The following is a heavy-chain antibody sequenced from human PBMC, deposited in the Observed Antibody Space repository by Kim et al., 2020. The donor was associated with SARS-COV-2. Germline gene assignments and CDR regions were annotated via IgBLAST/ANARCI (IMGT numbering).Heavy chain of an antibody. J-gene: IGHJ4*02. Sequence: SETLSLTCTVSGGSMGDYYWNWIRQSPGKGLEWIGFIHYFGTTNYNPALKNRVKISIDTPRNQFSLTLNSVTAADTAVYYCAINTAVRGVTYWLDYWGQGTLVTVSS. CDR2: IHYFGTT. D-gene: IGHD3-10*01. V-gene: IGHV4-59*01. CDR1: GGSMGDYY. CDR3: AINTAVRGVTYWLDY.